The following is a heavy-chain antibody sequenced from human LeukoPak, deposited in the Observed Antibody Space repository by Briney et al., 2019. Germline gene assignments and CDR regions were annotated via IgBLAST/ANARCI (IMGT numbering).Heavy chain of an antibody. D-gene: IGHD3-22*01. J-gene: IGHJ4*02. Sequence: GGSLRLSCATSGFTFSTYAMTWVRQAPGKGLEWVSGTSGSGDSTYYADSVKGRFTISRDNFKNTLYLQMNSLRAEDTAVYYCAKEAYYDGTGYFDFWGQGTLVTVSS. CDR1: GFTFSTYA. CDR2: TSGSGDST. CDR3: AKEAYYDGTGYFDF. V-gene: IGHV3-23*01.